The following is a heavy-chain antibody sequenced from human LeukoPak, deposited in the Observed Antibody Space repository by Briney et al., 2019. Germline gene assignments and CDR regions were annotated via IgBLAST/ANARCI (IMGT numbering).Heavy chain of an antibody. CDR1: GFTVSSNY. V-gene: IGHV3-7*01. J-gene: IGHJ2*01. CDR2: IKQDGSET. Sequence: GGSLRLSCAASGFTVSSNYMSWVRQAPGKGLEWVANIKQDGSETYYVDSVKGRFTISRDNAKTSLYLQMNSLRAEDTAVYYCARDWYFDLWGRGTLVTVSS. CDR3: ARDWYFDL.